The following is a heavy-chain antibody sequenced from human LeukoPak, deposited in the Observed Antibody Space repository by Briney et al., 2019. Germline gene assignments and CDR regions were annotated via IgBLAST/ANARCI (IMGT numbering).Heavy chain of an antibody. CDR1: GYIYTSYW. Sequence: GESLKISCNSSGYIYTSYWIGWVRQMPGKGLEWMGIIYPGDSDTRYSPSFQGQVTISADKSISTAYLQWSSLKASDTAMYYCAKVNMMITFGGVIEENAFDIWGQGTMVTVSS. CDR2: IYPGDSDT. CDR3: AKVNMMITFGGVIEENAFDI. V-gene: IGHV5-51*01. J-gene: IGHJ3*02. D-gene: IGHD3-16*02.